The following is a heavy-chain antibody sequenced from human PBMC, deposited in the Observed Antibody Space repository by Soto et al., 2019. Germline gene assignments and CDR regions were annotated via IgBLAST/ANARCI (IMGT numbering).Heavy chain of an antibody. CDR3: ARDLARRYFDY. CDR1: GFTFSGYI. CDR2: ISSSSGSI. V-gene: IGHV3-48*01. Sequence: GGSLRLSCAPSGFTFSGYIMNWVRQAPGTGLEWVSFISSSSGSIYYADSVKGRFTISRDNVKNSLYLQMNSLRAEDTAVYYCARDLARRYFDYWGQGTLVTVSS. J-gene: IGHJ4*02.